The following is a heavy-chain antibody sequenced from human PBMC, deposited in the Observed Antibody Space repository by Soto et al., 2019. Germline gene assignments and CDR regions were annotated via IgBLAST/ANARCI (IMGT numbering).Heavy chain of an antibody. CDR3: ASSGRYYYDSSGYYSSPNWFDP. J-gene: IGHJ5*02. CDR1: GYTFTSYY. V-gene: IGHV1-46*01. CDR2: INPSGGST. Sequence: ASVKVSCKASGYTFTSYYMHWVRQAPGQGLEWMGIINPSGGSTSYAQKFQGRVTMTRDTSTSTVYMELSSLRSEDTAVYYCASSGRYYYDSSGYYSSPNWFDPWGQGTLVTVSS. D-gene: IGHD3-22*01.